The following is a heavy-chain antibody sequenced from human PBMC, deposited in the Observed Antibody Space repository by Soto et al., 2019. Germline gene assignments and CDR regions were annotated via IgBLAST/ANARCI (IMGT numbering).Heavy chain of an antibody. CDR2: IYYTGST. J-gene: IGHJ4*02. CDR3: KTVVSGGQLEY. V-gene: IGHV4-59*01. Sequence: SETLSLTCTVSGVSINNYYWTWIRQPPGKRLEWIGAIYYTGSTTYNPSLRSRVTFSVDTSKNQFSLSLTSVTAADTAVYFCKTVVSGGQLEYWGQGTLVTVSA. CDR1: GVSINNYY. D-gene: IGHD6-25*01.